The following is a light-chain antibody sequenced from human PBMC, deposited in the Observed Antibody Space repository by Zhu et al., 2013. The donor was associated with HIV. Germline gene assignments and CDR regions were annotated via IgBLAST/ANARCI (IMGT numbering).Light chain of an antibody. J-gene: IGKJ4*01. V-gene: IGKV3-11*01. CDR3: QQRRDWPPLT. Sequence: EIVLTQSPDTLSLSPGERATLSCRASHNVFTYLAWYQQKPGQAPRLLIYDASNRATGIPARFSGSGSGTDFSLTISSLEPEDFAVYYCQQRRDWPPLTFGGGTKVEI. CDR1: HNVFTY. CDR2: DAS.